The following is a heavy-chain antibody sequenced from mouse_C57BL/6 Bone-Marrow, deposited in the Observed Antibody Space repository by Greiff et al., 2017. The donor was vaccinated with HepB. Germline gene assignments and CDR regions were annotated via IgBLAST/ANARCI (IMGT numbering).Heavy chain of an antibody. V-gene: IGHV1-19*01. J-gene: IGHJ1*03. CDR2: INPYNGGT. Sequence: VQLKQSGPVLVKPGASVKMSCKASGYTFTDYYMNWVKQSHGKSLEWIGVINPYNGGTSYNQKFKGKATLTVDKSSSTAYMELNSLTSEDSAVYYCASTNYYGSSYVYFDVWGTGTTVTVSS. CDR3: ASTNYYGSSYVYFDV. D-gene: IGHD1-1*01. CDR1: GYTFTDYY.